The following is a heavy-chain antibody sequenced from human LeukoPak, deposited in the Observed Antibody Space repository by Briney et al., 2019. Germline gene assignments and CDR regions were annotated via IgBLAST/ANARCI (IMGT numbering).Heavy chain of an antibody. CDR1: GYTFTSYG. J-gene: IGHJ6*02. V-gene: IGHV1-18*01. Sequence: ASVKVSCKASGYTFTSYGISWVRQAPGQGLEWMGWISAYNGNPNYAQKLQGRVTMTTDTSTSTAYMELSSLRSDDTAVYYCARDGAPPSGTEDYYYYGMDVWGQGTTVTVSS. CDR3: ARDGAPPSGTEDYYYYGMDV. CDR2: ISAYNGNP. D-gene: IGHD1-7*01.